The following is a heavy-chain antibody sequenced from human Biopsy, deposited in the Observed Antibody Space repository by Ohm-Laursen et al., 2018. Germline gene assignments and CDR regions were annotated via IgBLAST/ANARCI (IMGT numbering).Heavy chain of an antibody. V-gene: IGHV4-59*11. CDR3: ARGSNEYGGLYFPH. D-gene: IGHD4-23*01. Sequence: GTLSLTCTVSGGSFTGHYWTWIRQPPGKGLEWIGHISHTGYTSYKSSLKSRVTISLDTSRKHFSLRLTSLAAADTAVHYCARGSNEYGGLYFPHWGQGTLVTVSS. CDR2: ISHTGYT. CDR1: GGSFTGHY. J-gene: IGHJ1*01.